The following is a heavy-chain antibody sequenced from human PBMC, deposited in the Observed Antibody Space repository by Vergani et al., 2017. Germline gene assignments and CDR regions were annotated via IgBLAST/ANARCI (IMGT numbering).Heavy chain of an antibody. J-gene: IGHJ5*02. CDR2: IRYDGSNK. Sequence: QVQLVESGGGVVQPGGSLRLSCAASGFTFSSYGMHWVRPAPGKGLEWVAFIRYDGSNKYYADSVKGRFTISRDNSKNTLYLQMNSLRAEDTAVYYCAKDSWPMTTVTTRGFDPWGQGTLVTVSS. V-gene: IGHV3-30*02. CDR1: GFTFSSYG. D-gene: IGHD4-17*01. CDR3: AKDSWPMTTVTTRGFDP.